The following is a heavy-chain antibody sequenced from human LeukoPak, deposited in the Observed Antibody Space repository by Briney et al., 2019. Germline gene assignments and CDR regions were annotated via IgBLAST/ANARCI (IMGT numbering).Heavy chain of an antibody. J-gene: IGHJ4*02. D-gene: IGHD5-24*01. CDR3: ARRGRRDGYNYADY. CDR2: VYGDDSDT. CDR1: GYTFTTYW. V-gene: IGHV5-51*01. Sequence: GESLKISCQASGYTFTTYWIGWVPPIPGKGLEWKGIVYGDDSDTRYSPSFQGQVTISADKATTTAYLQWSSLKASDTAIYYCARRGRRDGYNYADYWGQGTLVTVSS.